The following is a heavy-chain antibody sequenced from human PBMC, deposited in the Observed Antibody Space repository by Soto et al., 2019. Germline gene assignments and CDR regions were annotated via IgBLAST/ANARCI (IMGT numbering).Heavy chain of an antibody. D-gene: IGHD3-22*01. V-gene: IGHV1-18*01. CDR2: ISAYNGNT. CDR3: ARAVDYYDSSGYYTHEYFQH. Sequence: GASVKVSCKASGYTFTSYGISWVRHAPGQGLEWMGWISAYNGNTNYAQKIQGRVTMTTDTSTSTAYMELRSLRSDDTAVYYCARAVDYYDSSGYYTHEYFQHWGQGTLVTAPQ. J-gene: IGHJ1*01. CDR1: GYTFTSYG.